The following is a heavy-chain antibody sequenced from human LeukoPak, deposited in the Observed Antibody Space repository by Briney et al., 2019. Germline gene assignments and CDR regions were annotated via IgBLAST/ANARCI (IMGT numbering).Heavy chain of an antibody. CDR3: AKDKGTTWRYYFDY. D-gene: IGHD1-1*01. Sequence: GGSLRLSCAASGFTFSSYAMHWVRQAPGKGLEWVSGISWNSGSIGYADSVKGRFTISRDNAKNSLYLQMNSLRAEDTALYYCAKDKGTTWRYYFDYWGQGTLVTVSS. CDR1: GFTFSSYA. CDR2: ISWNSGSI. J-gene: IGHJ4*02. V-gene: IGHV3-9*01.